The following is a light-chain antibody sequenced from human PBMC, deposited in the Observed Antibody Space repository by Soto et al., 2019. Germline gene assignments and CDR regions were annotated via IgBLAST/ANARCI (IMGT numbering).Light chain of an antibody. J-gene: IGKJ1*01. CDR1: QSISSY. Sequence: DIQMTQSPSSLSASVGDRVTITCRASQSISSYLNWYQQKPGKAPKLLIYAASSLESGVPSRFSGSGSGTDFTLTISSLQPEDFATYHCQQSYSTPRTFGQGTKVEIK. CDR3: QQSYSTPRT. V-gene: IGKV1-39*01. CDR2: AAS.